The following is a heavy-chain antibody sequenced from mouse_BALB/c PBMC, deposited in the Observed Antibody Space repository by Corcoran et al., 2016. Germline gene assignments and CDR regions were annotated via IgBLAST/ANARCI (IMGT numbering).Heavy chain of an antibody. D-gene: IGHD1-1*01. CDR2: INPYYGST. V-gene: IGHV1-39*01. CDR1: GYSFTDYI. J-gene: IGHJ3*01. CDR3: AVYYGSSPAWFAY. Sequence: EIQLQQTGPELVKPGASVKISCKASGYSFTDYIMLWVKQSHGKSLEWIGNINPYYGSTSYNLKFKGKATLTVDKSSSTAYMQLNSLTSEDSAVYYCAVYYGSSPAWFAYWGQGTLVTVSA.